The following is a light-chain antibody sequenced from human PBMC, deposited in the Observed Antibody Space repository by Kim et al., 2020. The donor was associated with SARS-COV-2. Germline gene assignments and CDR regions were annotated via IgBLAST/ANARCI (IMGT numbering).Light chain of an antibody. CDR2: AAS. CDR3: QQGHSTPWT. V-gene: IGKV1-39*01. J-gene: IGKJ1*01. Sequence: ASVGDRVTITCRASQSISTHLNWYQQRPGKAPNLLIYAASYLQTGVSSRFSGGGSGTDFFLTITNLQPDDFATYYCQQGHSTPWTFGQGTKVDIK. CDR1: QSISTH.